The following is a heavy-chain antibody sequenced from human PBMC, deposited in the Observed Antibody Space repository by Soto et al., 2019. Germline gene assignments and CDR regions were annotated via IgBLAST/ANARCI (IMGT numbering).Heavy chain of an antibody. CDR3: ARWVYYYYYMDV. V-gene: IGHV4-59*08. CDR1: GGSISSYY. J-gene: IGHJ6*03. Sequence: SETLSLTCTVSGGSISSYYWSWIRQPPGKGLEWIGYMYYSGSTNYNPSLKSRVTISVDTSKNQFSLKLSSVTAADTAVYYCARWVYYYYYMDVWGKGTTVTVSS. CDR2: MYYSGST.